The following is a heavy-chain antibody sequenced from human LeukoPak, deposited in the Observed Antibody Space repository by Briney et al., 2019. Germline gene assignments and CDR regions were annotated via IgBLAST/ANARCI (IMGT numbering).Heavy chain of an antibody. CDR3: AKEGNDYGANSIDY. Sequence: SETLSLTCTVSGGSVSSGSYYWGWIRQPPGKGLEWIGYIYYSGSAKYNPSLKSRVTISVDTSKNQFSLKLTSVTAADTAVYYCAKEGNDYGANSIDYWGQGTLVTVSS. D-gene: IGHD4-23*01. CDR2: IYYSGSA. J-gene: IGHJ4*02. V-gene: IGHV4-61*01. CDR1: GGSVSSGSYY.